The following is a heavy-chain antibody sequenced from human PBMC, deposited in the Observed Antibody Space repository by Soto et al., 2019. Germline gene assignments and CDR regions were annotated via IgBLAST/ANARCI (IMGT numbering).Heavy chain of an antibody. CDR2: IYPGDSDT. D-gene: IGHD1-26*01. CDR3: ARVRRFYSGYNWFDP. Sequence: GESLKISCKGSGYSFTSYWIGWVRQMPGKGLEWMGIIYPGDSDTRYSPSFQGQVTISADKSISTAYLQWSSLKASDTAMYYCARVRRFYSGYNWFDPWGQGTLVTVSS. J-gene: IGHJ5*02. V-gene: IGHV5-51*01. CDR1: GYSFTSYW.